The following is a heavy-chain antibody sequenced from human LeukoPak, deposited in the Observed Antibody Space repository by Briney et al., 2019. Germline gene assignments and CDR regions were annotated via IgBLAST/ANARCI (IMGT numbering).Heavy chain of an antibody. D-gene: IGHD6-19*01. J-gene: IGHJ4*02. Sequence: ASVKVSCKGAGYTFTTYGISWVRQAPGQGLELMGWISGYNGETNYAQNLQGRGTMTTDTSTSTAYLELRNLRSDDTAVSYCARDLPRMAVAAYTYWGQGTLVTVSS. V-gene: IGHV1-18*01. CDR2: ISGYNGET. CDR1: GYTFTTYG. CDR3: ARDLPRMAVAAYTY.